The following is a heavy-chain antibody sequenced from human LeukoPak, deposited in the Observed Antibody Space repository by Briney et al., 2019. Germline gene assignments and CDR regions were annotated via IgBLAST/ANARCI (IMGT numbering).Heavy chain of an antibody. D-gene: IGHD3-22*01. CDR2: ISGSGDNT. V-gene: IGHV3-23*01. Sequence: GGSLRLSCAASGFTFSSYAMSWVRQAPAKGLEWVSGISGSGDNTYYADSVKGRFTISRDNSKNTLYVQVNSLGTEDTAAYYCAKGIYYDSSGSFYFDYWGQGTLVTVSS. J-gene: IGHJ4*02. CDR1: GFTFSSYA. CDR3: AKGIYYDSSGSFYFDY.